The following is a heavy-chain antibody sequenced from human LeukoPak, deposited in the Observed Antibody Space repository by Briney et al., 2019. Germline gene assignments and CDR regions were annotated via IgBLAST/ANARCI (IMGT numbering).Heavy chain of an antibody. D-gene: IGHD6-19*01. V-gene: IGHV4-59*01. CDR1: GGSISSYY. CDR3: ARWGGWYSNWFDP. CDR2: IYYSGST. J-gene: IGHJ5*02. Sequence: MPSETLSFTCTVSGGSISSYYWSWIRQPPGKGLEWIGYIYYSGSTNYNPSLKSRVTISVDTSKNQFSLKLSSVTAADTAVYYCARWGGWYSNWFDPWGQGTLVTVSS.